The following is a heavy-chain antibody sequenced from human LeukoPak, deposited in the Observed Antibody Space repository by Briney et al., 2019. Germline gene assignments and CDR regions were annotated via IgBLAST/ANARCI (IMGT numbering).Heavy chain of an antibody. J-gene: IGHJ4*02. Sequence: SETLSLTCSVSGGSISSTSYYWGWIRQPPGKGLEWIGSTYYSGSTHYNPSLKSRVTISVDTSKNQFPLKLSSVTAADTAVYYCARVDYYDSSGSIDYWGQGTLVTVSS. CDR3: ARVDYYDSSGSIDY. CDR1: GGSISSTSYY. D-gene: IGHD3-22*01. CDR2: TYYSGST. V-gene: IGHV4-39*06.